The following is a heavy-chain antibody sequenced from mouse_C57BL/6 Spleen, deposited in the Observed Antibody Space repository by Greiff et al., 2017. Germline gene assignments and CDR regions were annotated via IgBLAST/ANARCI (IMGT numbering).Heavy chain of an antibody. CDR3: ARSAFITTVVATGMDY. D-gene: IGHD1-1*01. J-gene: IGHJ4*01. Sequence: VQLQQPGAELVKPGASVKLSCKASGYTFTSYWMQWVKQRPGQGLEWIGEIDPSDSYTNYNQKFKGKATLTVDTSASTAYMQLSSLTSEDSAVYYCARSAFITTVVATGMDYWGQGTSVTVSS. CDR2: IDPSDSYT. CDR1: GYTFTSYW. V-gene: IGHV1-50*01.